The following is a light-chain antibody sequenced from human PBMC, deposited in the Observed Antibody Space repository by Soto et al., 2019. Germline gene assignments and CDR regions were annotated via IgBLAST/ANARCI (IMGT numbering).Light chain of an antibody. V-gene: IGKV1-27*01. CDR3: QKYNSGLIT. J-gene: IGKJ5*01. CDR2: GAY. CDR1: QVIGNY. Sequence: DIQMTQSPSSLSASVGDRVTITCRASQVIGNYLAWYQQKPGKVPKLLIYGAYTLQSGVPSRVSGSGSGTDFTLTISSLQPEDVAIYYCQKYNSGLITCGQGTRLEIK.